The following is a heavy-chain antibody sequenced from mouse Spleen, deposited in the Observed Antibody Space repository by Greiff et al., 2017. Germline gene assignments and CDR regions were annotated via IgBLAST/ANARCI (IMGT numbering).Heavy chain of an antibody. CDR3: ARGEGYGSSYVEYYFDY. J-gene: IGHJ2*01. CDR1: GYSFTGYT. V-gene: IGHV1-18*01. D-gene: IGHD1-1*01. Sequence: EVQLQQSGPELVKPGASMKISCKASGYSFTGYTMNWVKQSHGKNLEWIGLINPYNGGTSYNQKFKGKATLTVDKSSSTAYMELLSLTSEDSAVYYCARGEGYGSSYVEYYFDYWGQGTTLTVSS. CDR2: INPYNGGT.